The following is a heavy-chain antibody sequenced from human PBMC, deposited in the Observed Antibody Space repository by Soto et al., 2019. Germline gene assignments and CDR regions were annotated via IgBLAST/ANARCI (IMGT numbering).Heavy chain of an antibody. V-gene: IGHV3-64D*06. CDR3: VKAPQMGGVGPFDL. CDR1: GFRINGYT. J-gene: IGHJ4*02. Sequence: GGSLRLSGSAFGFRINGYTMHWVRQTEGKRLQHLSAINIGGSDKFYADSVKGRLVVSGDSSKKTLSLLMKSLTVEAKALYYCVKAPQMGGVGPFDLWGQGTLLTVFS. CDR2: INIGGSDK. D-gene: IGHD3-16*01.